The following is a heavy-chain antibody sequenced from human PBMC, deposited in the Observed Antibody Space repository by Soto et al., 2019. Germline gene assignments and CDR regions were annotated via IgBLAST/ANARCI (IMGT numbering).Heavy chain of an antibody. D-gene: IGHD6-19*01. CDR1: GDSVSSNRAA. CDR2: TYYRSKWYN. CDR3: ARVRGMAVTGTRWFDS. Sequence: PSQTLSLTCAISGDSVSSNRAAWNWIRQSPSRGLEWLGRTYYRSKWYNDYAVSVKSRITIGPDTSKNQVSLQLNSVTPEDTAVYYCARVRGMAVTGTRWFDSWGQGTLVTVSS. V-gene: IGHV6-1*01. J-gene: IGHJ5*01.